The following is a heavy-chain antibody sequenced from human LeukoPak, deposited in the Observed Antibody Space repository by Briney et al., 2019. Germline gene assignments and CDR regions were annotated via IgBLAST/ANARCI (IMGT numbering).Heavy chain of an antibody. J-gene: IGHJ3*02. D-gene: IGHD4-17*01. CDR1: VGSVSSGSYY. CDR3: ARAAERDYGDPEAFDI. V-gene: IGHV4-61*01. CDR2: IYYSGRT. Sequence: SETLSLTCTVSVGSVSSGSYYCGWIRQPPGKGLEWIGYIYYSGRTNYNPPLKSRVTISVDTSKNQFYLKLSSVTAADTAVYYCARAAERDYGDPEAFDIWGQGTMVTVSS.